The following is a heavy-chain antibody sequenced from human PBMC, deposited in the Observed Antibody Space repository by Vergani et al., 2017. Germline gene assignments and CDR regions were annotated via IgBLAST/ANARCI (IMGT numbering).Heavy chain of an antibody. CDR2: INPNSGGT. CDR1: GYTFTGYY. V-gene: IGHV1-2*02. D-gene: IGHD3-3*01. CDR3: ASYPPYYDFWSGQGYYFDY. J-gene: IGHJ4*02. Sequence: QVQLVQSGAEVKKPGASVKVSCKASGYTFTGYYMHWVRQAPGQGLEWMGWINPNSGGTNYAQKFQGRVTMTRDTSISTAYMELSRLRSDDTAVYYCASYPPYYDFWSGQGYYFDYWGQGTLVTVSS.